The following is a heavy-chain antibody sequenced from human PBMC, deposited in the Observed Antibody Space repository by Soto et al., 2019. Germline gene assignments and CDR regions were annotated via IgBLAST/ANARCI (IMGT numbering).Heavy chain of an antibody. Sequence: QVQLQESGPGLVKPSQTLPLTCTVSGVSVSTGDYYWSWIRQPPGKGLEWIGHIYKDGSTFYNPSLKSRVSMSLDTSSNRFSLKVRSVTAADTALYYCVREGHSRLATGYHDSWGQGILVTVSS. CDR2: IYKDGST. CDR1: GVSVSTGDYY. V-gene: IGHV4-30-4*01. D-gene: IGHD3-9*01. CDR3: VREGHSRLATGYHDS. J-gene: IGHJ4*02.